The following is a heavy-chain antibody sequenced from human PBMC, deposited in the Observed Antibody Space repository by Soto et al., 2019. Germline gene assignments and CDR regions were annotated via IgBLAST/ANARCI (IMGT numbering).Heavy chain of an antibody. J-gene: IGHJ4*02. Sequence: EVQLVESGGGLVQPGGSLRLSCAASGFTFSSDWMSWVRQAPGKGLQWVANINRDANEKYYVYALQGLFTITRDKADNSLDLQMNTRRDEDTADYYCARAPYGSGSYYYCDDWGQGTLVTVSS. D-gene: IGHD3-22*01. V-gene: IGHV3-7*03. CDR3: ARAPYGSGSYYYCDD. CDR1: GFTFSSDW. CDR2: INRDANEK.